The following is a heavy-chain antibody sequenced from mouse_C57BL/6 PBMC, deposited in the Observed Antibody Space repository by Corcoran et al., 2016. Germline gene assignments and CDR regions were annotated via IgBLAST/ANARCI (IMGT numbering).Heavy chain of an antibody. CDR3: ARKTVYSNSFDY. CDR1: GYSITSGYY. V-gene: IGHV3-6*01. D-gene: IGHD2-5*01. CDR2: ISYGGSN. J-gene: IGHJ2*01. Sequence: DVQLQESGPGLVKPSQSLSLTCSVTGYSITSGYYWNWIRQFPGNKLEWMGYISYGGSNNYNPSLKNRISITRDTSKNQFFLKLNSVTTEDTATYYCARKTVYSNSFDYWGQGTTLTVSS.